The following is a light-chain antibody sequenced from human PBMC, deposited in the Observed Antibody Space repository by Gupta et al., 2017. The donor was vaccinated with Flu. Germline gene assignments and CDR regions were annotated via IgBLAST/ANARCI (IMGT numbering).Light chain of an antibody. Sequence: QPVLTHSSCASASLGSSARLSCTLSSGHRTYMIAWHQQQPGKAPLYLMKLEGSVSYNKVRGVPERFSGSSSGADRYLTISNLQSEDEADYYCETWESDIRVFGGGTKLPVL. CDR3: ETWESDIRV. CDR1: SGHRTYM. V-gene: IGLV4-60*03. CDR2: LEGSVSY. J-gene: IGLJ3*02.